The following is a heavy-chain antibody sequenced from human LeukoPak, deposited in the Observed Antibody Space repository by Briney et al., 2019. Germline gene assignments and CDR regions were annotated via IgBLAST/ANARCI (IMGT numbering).Heavy chain of an antibody. CDR3: ATDQGSSWRTGLDY. Sequence: GGSLRLSCAASGFTFSSYSMNWVRQAPGEGLEWVSSISSSATYIYYADSVKGRFTISRDTAKNSLYLQMNSLRAEDTAVYYCATDQGSSWRTGLDYWGQGTLVTVSS. D-gene: IGHD6-13*01. CDR2: ISSSATYI. V-gene: IGHV3-21*01. CDR1: GFTFSSYS. J-gene: IGHJ4*02.